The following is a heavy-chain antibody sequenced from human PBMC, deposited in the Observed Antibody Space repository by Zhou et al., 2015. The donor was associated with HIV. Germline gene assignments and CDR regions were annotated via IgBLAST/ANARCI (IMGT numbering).Heavy chain of an antibody. D-gene: IGHD6-6*01. V-gene: IGHV1-69*01. CDR3: ARDRGGATRPDWRYFDL. Sequence: QVQLVQSGAEVKKPGSSVKVSCKASGVIFRSHVTSWVRQAPGQGLVWVGGIIPVLGVANYAPEFQGRVTITADESARIDYMELSSLRSEDTAVYYCARDRGGATRPDWRYFDLWGRGTLVTVSS. CDR2: IIPVLGVA. J-gene: IGHJ2*01. CDR1: GVIFRSHV.